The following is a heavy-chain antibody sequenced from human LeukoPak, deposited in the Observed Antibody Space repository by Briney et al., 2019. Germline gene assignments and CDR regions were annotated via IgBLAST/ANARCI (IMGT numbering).Heavy chain of an antibody. CDR2: ISAYNGNT. V-gene: IGHV1-18*01. J-gene: IGHJ6*02. D-gene: IGHD5-12*01. Sequence: VASVKVSCKASGYTFTSYGISWVRQAPGQGLEWMGWISAYNGNTNYAQKLQGRVTMTTDTSTSTAYMELRSLRSDDTAVYYRARSPNLRGYSGYDSDGMDVWGQGTTVTVSS. CDR1: GYTFTSYG. CDR3: ARSPNLRGYSGYDSDGMDV.